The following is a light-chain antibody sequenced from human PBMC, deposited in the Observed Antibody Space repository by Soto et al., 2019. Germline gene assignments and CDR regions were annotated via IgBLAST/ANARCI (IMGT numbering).Light chain of an antibody. V-gene: IGLV2-8*01. CDR3: NSYVGTNTFV. Sequence: QSALTQPPSASGSPGQSVTISCTGTSSDVGGYNYVSWYQQRPGKAPKLIIFEVSKRPSGVPDRFSGSKSGNTASLTISGLQADDEADYYCNSYVGTNTFVFGTGTKVTVL. J-gene: IGLJ1*01. CDR2: EVS. CDR1: SSDVGGYNY.